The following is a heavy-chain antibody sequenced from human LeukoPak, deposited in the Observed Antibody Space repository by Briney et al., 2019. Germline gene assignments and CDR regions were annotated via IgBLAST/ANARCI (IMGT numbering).Heavy chain of an antibody. CDR3: ARGNSGNVDTAMATFDY. J-gene: IGHJ4*02. Sequence: ASETLSLTCTVSGGSISSGDYYWSWIRQPPGKGLEWIGYIYYSGSTYYNPSLKSRVTISVDTSKNQFSLKLSSVTAADTAVYYCARGNSGNVDTAMATFDYWGQRTLVTVSS. V-gene: IGHV4-30-4*01. D-gene: IGHD5-18*01. CDR2: IYYSGST. CDR1: GGSISSGDYY.